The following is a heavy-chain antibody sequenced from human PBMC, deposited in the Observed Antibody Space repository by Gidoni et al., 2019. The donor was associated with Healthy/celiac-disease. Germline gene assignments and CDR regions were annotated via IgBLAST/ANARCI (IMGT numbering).Heavy chain of an antibody. CDR2: INPSSGGT. D-gene: IGHD3-22*01. Sequence: QGQLVQSGAEVKKPGASVKVSCKASGHTFTGYYIHWWRQAPGQGLGWMGWINPSSGGTNYAQKFQGWVTMTRDTSISTAYMELSRLRSDDTAVYYCARDAGYYYDSSGYYYVEAFDIWGQGTMVTVSS. J-gene: IGHJ3*02. CDR3: ARDAGYYYDSSGYYYVEAFDI. V-gene: IGHV1-2*04. CDR1: GHTFTGYY.